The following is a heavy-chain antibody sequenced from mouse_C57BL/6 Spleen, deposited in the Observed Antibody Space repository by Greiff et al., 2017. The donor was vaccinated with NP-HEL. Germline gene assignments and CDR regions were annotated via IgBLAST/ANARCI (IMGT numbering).Heavy chain of an antibody. D-gene: IGHD2-1*01. CDR1: GYTFTSYD. CDR2: ISPRDGGT. J-gene: IGHJ4*01. Sequence: QVQLQQSGPELVKPGASVKLSCKASGYTFTSYDINWVKQRPGQGLEWIGWISPRDGGTKYNATFKGKATLTVDTSSSTAYMERHSLTSEDSAVYFCAQIYYDYYAMDDWGKGTSVTVSS. CDR3: AQIYYDYYAMDD. V-gene: IGHV1-85*01.